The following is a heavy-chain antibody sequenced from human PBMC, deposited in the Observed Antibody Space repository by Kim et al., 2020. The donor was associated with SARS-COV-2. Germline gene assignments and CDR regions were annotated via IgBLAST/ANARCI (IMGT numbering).Heavy chain of an antibody. J-gene: IGHJ6*02. CDR2: IYSGGST. D-gene: IGHD5-12*01. CDR1: GFTISRNY. Sequence: GGSLRLSCAASGFTISRNYMNWVRQAPGEGLEWVSVIYSGGSTLYADSVKGRFTISRDISKNTVYLQMNSLRADDTAVYYCARDGGSCYNGMGVWGQGTT. CDR3: ARDGGSCYNGMGV. V-gene: IGHV3-53*01.